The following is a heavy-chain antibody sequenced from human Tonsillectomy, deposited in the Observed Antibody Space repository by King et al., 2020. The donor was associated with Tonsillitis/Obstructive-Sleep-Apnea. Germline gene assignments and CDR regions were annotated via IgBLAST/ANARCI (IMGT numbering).Heavy chain of an antibody. J-gene: IGHJ4*02. Sequence: VQLVESGGGLVQPGGSLRLSCAASGFTFSSYHMSWVRQSPGMGLELISHISGGGGSTFYADSVKGRFTISSDNSKPTLFLQMNSLRAEDTAVYYCAKDESYFDYWGQGTLVTVSS. CDR3: AKDESYFDY. CDR1: GFTFSSYH. CDR2: ISGGGGST. V-gene: IGHV3-23*04.